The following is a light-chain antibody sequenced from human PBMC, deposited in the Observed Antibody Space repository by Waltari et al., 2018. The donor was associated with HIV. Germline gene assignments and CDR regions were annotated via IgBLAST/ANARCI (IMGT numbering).Light chain of an antibody. J-gene: IGKJ1*01. CDR1: QAISTN. CDR3: QHSRT. Sequence: DIQMTQSPSYVSASVGDRVTITCRTSQAISTNLNWYQHKPGKAPKLLIYAASSLQSGVPWRFSCGGSGTDFTLTITSLQPEDFTTYYCQHSRTFGQGTKVE. V-gene: IGKV1-39*01. CDR2: AAS.